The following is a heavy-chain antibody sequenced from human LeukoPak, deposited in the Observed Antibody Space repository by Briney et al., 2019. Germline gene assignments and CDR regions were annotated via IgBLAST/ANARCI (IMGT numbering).Heavy chain of an antibody. D-gene: IGHD3-9*01. J-gene: IGHJ5*02. V-gene: IGHV1-2*02. CDR2: INPNSGGT. CDR3: ARGETGYSYNWFDP. CDR1: GYTFTGYY. Sequence: GASVKVSCKASGYTFTGYYMHWVRQAPGQGLELMGWINPNSGGTNYAQKFQGRVTMTRDTSISTAYMELSRLRSDDTAVYYCARGETGYSYNWFDPWGQGTLVTVSS.